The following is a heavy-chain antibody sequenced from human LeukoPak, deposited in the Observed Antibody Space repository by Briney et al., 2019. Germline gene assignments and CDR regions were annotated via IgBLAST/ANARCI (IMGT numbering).Heavy chain of an antibody. D-gene: IGHD5-18*01. CDR2: INQDESSQ. Sequence: GGSLRLSCAASGFSFTTYWMGWVRQAPGKGLEWVANINQDESSQYYVDAVRGRFTISRDNAKNSLNLQMNSLRAEDTAVYYCARNKKGDRYTYGHDYWGQGTLVTVSS. V-gene: IGHV3-7*01. CDR1: GFSFTTYW. CDR3: ARNKKGDRYTYGHDY. J-gene: IGHJ4*02.